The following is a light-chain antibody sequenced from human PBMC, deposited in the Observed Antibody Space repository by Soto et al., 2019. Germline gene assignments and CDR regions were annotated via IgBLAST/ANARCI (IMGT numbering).Light chain of an antibody. V-gene: IGLV2-14*01. CDR3: SSYTSSSTPEVV. CDR2: DVS. CDR1: SSDVGGYNY. Sequence: QSALTQPASVSGSPGQSITISCTGTSSDVGGYNYVSWYQRHPGKAPKLMIYDVSNRPSGVSNRFSGSKSGNTASLTISGLQAEDEADYYCSSYTSSSTPEVVFGGGTKLTVL. J-gene: IGLJ2*01.